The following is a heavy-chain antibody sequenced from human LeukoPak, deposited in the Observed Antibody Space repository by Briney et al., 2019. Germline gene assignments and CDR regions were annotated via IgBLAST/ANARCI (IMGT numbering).Heavy chain of an antibody. J-gene: IGHJ6*02. CDR2: IYYSGST. CDR3: AREERYSSSWGRYYYDGMDV. Sequence: SETLSLTCTVSVGSISSYYWSWIRQPPGKGLEGIGYIYYSGSTNYNPSLKGRVTISVDTSKNQFSLKLSSVTTADTAVYYCAREERYSSSWGRYYYDGMDVWGQGTTVTVSS. V-gene: IGHV4-59*12. D-gene: IGHD6-13*01. CDR1: VGSISSYY.